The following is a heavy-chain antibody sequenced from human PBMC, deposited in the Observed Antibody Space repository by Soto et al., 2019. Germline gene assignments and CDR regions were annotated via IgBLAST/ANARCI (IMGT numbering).Heavy chain of an antibody. Sequence: EVQLLESGGGLVQPGESLRLSWAASGLTFSSYAMSWVRQAAGKGLEWVSAISGSGGSTYYADSVKGRFTIPRDNSKNTLYLQMNSMRAEDTAVYYCAKWERDGGMIASFDYWGQGTLVTVSS. CDR1: GLTFSSYA. J-gene: IGHJ4*02. CDR3: AKWERDGGMIASFDY. CDR2: ISGSGGST. D-gene: IGHD3-22*01. V-gene: IGHV3-23*01.